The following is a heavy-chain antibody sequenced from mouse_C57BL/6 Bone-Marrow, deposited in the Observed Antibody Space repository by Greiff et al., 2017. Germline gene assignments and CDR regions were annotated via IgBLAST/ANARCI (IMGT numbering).Heavy chain of an antibody. D-gene: IGHD1-1*01. CDR1: GFTFSDYG. J-gene: IGHJ1*03. CDR3: ARAKDYYYGSSFDWYFDV. CDR2: LSSGSSTI. V-gene: IGHV5-17*01. Sequence: EVKLVESGGGLVKPGGSLKLSCAASGFTFSDYGMHWVRQAPEKGLEWVAYLSSGSSTIYYADTVKGRFTISRDNAKNTLFLQMTSLRSEDTAMYYCARAKDYYYGSSFDWYFDVWGTGTTVTVSS.